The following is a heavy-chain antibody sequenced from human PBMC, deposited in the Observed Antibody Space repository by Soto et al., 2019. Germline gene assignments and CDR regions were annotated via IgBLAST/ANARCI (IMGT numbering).Heavy chain of an antibody. CDR3: ARGSPLARVPGWFDP. J-gene: IGHJ5*02. CDR2: IYYSGST. CDR1: GGPISSGDYY. V-gene: IGHV4-31*03. D-gene: IGHD3-10*01. Sequence: SETLSLTCTVSGGPISSGDYYWSWIRQHPGKGLEWIGYIYYSGSTYYNPSLKSRVSISKDTSKNQFSLKLSSVTVADTAVYYCARGSPLARVPGWFDPWGQGTLVTVSS.